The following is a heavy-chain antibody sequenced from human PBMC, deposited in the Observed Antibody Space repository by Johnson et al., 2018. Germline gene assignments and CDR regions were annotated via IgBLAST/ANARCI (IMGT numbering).Heavy chain of an antibody. J-gene: IGHJ6*02. CDR1: GGTFSSYA. D-gene: IGHD6-13*01. CDR3: WRVLGIAAAGTDYYYYYGMDV. Sequence: VQLVETGAEVKKPGSSVKVSCKASGGTFSSYAISWVRQAPGQGLEWMGGIIPIFGTANYAQKFQGRVMITADESTTTAYMELSSLGSEDTAVYYCWRVLGIAAAGTDYYYYYGMDVWGQGTTVTVSS. V-gene: IGHV1-69*01. CDR2: IIPIFGTA.